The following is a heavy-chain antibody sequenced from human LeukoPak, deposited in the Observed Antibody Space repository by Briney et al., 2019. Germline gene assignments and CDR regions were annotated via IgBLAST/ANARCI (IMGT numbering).Heavy chain of an antibody. V-gene: IGHV3-30*04. Sequence: GGSLRLSCAASGFTFSSYAVHWVRQAPGKGLEWVAVISYDGSNKYYADSVKGRFTISRDNSKNTLYLQMNSLRAEDTAVYYCARDNEMWAAAGPGGYYYYMDVWGKGTTVTVSS. CDR3: ARDNEMWAAAGPGGYYYYMDV. CDR2: ISYDGSNK. CDR1: GFTFSSYA. D-gene: IGHD6-13*01. J-gene: IGHJ6*03.